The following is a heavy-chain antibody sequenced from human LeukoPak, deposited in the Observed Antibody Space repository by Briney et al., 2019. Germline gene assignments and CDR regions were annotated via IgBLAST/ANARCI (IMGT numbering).Heavy chain of an antibody. D-gene: IGHD4-17*01. V-gene: IGHV3-23*01. CDR2: ISGSGGNT. Sequence: TGGSLRLSCAASGFTFNNYAMSWVRQAPGKGLEWVSAISGSGGNTYYADSVKGRFTISRDHSKNTLYLQMNSLRAEDTAVYYCAKSWATVTTGSSDWFDPWGQGTQVTVSS. J-gene: IGHJ5*02. CDR3: AKSWATVTTGSSDWFDP. CDR1: GFTFNNYA.